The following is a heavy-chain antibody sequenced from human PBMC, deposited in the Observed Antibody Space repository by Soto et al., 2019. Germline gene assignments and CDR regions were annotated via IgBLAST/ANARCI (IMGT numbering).Heavy chain of an antibody. CDR3: ARGRVDTFDY. CDR2: MNPNSGNT. J-gene: IGHJ4*02. CDR1: GYTFTSXX. V-gene: IGHV1-8*01. Sequence: QVQLVQSGAEVKKPGASVKVSCKASGYTFTSXXXXWVRQATGQGLEWMGWMNPNSGNTGYAQKFXGXVTMTRNTXXXTAXXXLSSLRSEDTAVYYCARGRVDTFDYWGQGTLVTVSS.